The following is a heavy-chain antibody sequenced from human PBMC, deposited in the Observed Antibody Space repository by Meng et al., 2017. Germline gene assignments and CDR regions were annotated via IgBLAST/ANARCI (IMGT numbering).Heavy chain of an antibody. CDR1: GGSISSGGYY. D-gene: IGHD6-19*01. CDR2: IYYSGST. V-gene: IGHV4-31*03. Sequence: QAQLQESGPGLVKPSQTLSLTCTVSGGSISSGGYYWSWIRQHPGKGLEWIGYIYYSGSTYYNPSLKSRVTISVDTSKNQFSLKLSSVTAADTAVYYCARDQGGSGSFGFAFDIWGQGTMVTVSS. CDR3: ARDQGGSGSFGFAFDI. J-gene: IGHJ3*02.